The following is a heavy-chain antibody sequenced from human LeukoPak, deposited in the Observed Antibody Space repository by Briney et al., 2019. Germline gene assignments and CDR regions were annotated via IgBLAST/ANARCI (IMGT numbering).Heavy chain of an antibody. V-gene: IGHV1-69*05. J-gene: IGHJ2*01. Sequence: GASVKVSCKASGGTFSSYAISWVRQAPGQGLEWMGGIIPIFGTANYAQKFQGRVTMTRDTSTSTVYMELSSLRSEDTAVCYCAREVAGNWYFDLWGRGTLVTVSS. CDR3: AREVAGNWYFDL. CDR2: IIPIFGTA. CDR1: GGTFSSYA. D-gene: IGHD6-19*01.